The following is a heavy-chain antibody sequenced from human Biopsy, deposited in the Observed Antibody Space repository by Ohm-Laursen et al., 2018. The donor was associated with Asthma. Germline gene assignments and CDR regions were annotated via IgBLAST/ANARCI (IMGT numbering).Heavy chain of an antibody. J-gene: IGHJ4*02. CDR3: AKEVFPGWELRRGPDS. CDR2: ISFVGSNK. D-gene: IGHD1-26*01. Sequence: SLRLSCAASGFTFSNYGMHWVRQAPGKGLEWVAVISFVGSNKDFADSVKGRFTISRDNSRNTLHLEMNSLRAEDTAVYFCAKEVFPGWELRRGPDSWGQGTLVTVSS. V-gene: IGHV3-30*18. CDR1: GFTFSNYG.